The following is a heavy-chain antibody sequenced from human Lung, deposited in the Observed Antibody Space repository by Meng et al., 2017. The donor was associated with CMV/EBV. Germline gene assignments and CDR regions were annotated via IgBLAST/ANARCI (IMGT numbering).Heavy chain of an antibody. J-gene: IGHJ4*02. CDR3: ASFPPPGKQWLVTDY. V-gene: IGHV4-4*02. CDR2: IYHSGST. D-gene: IGHD6-19*01. Sequence: VPRQGSGQGLGKPSGTLSLTCAVSGGSISSSNWWSWVRQPPGKGLEWIGEIYHSGSTNYNPSLKSRVTISVDKSKNQFSLKLSSVTAADTAVYYCASFPPPGKQWLVTDYWGQGTLVTVSS. CDR1: GGSISSSNW.